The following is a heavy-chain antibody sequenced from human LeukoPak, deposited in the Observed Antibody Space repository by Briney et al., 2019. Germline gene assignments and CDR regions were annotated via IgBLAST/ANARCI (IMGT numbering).Heavy chain of an antibody. CDR3: ARGVLRADY. CDR2: INHSGST. D-gene: IGHD6-6*01. V-gene: IGHV4-34*01. CDR1: GGSFSGYY. Sequence: SETLSLTRAVYGGSFSGYYWSWIRQPPGKGLEWIGEINHSGSTNYNPSLKSRVTISVDTSKNQFSLKLSSVTAADTAVYYCARGVLRADYWGQGTLVTVSS. J-gene: IGHJ4*02.